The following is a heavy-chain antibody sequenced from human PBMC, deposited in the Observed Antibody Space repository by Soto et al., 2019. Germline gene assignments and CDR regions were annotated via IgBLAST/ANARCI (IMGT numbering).Heavy chain of an antibody. CDR1: GDSVSSNSAA. Sequence: QTLSLTCDISGDSVSSNSAAWNWIRQTPSRGLEWLGRTYYRSKWYNDYAVSVKSRITVNPDTSKNQFSLQLNSVTPEDTAVYYCARGSWDDVTGHYYMDVWGKGTTVTVSS. D-gene: IGHD1-1*01. J-gene: IGHJ6*03. CDR3: ARGSWDDVTGHYYMDV. CDR2: TYYRSKWYN. V-gene: IGHV6-1*01.